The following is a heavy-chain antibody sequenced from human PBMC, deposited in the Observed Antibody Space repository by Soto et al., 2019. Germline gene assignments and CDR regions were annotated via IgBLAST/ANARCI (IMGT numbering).Heavy chain of an antibody. CDR2: INHSGST. V-gene: IGHV4-34*01. CDR3: ARRHGSSGWYFDY. D-gene: IGHD6-19*01. CDR1: GGSFSGYY. J-gene: IGHJ4*02. Sequence: QVQLQQWGAGLLKPSETLSLTCAVYGGSFSGYYWSWIRQPPGKGLEWIGEINHSGSTNYNPSLKSRVTISVDTSKNQFSVKLSAVTAADTAVYYCARRHGSSGWYFDYWGQGTLVTVSS.